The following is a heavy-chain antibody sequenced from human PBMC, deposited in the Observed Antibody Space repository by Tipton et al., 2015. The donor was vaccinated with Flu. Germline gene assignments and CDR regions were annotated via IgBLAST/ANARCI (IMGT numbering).Heavy chain of an antibody. CDR3: ARDSYGSSWTGGAFDI. Sequence: TLSLTCTVSGGSISSSSYYWGWIRQPPGKGLEWIGSIYYSGSTYYNPSLKSRVTISVDTSKNQFSLKLSSVTAADTAVDYCARDSYGSSWTGGAFDIWGQGTMVTVSS. V-gene: IGHV4-39*07. J-gene: IGHJ3*02. CDR1: GGSISSSSYY. D-gene: IGHD6-13*01. CDR2: IYYSGST.